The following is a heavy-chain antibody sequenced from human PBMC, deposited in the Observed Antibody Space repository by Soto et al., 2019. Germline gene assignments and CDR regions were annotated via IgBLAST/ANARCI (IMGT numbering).Heavy chain of an antibody. CDR1: GGSLSSSSYS. Sequence: KASETLSLTCTVSGGSLSSSSYSWAWIRQPPGQGLEWIGSIYYSGITYYNPSLKSRVTISVDTSKNQFSLKLTSVTATDTAIYYCARHWINMIVVLNPNWFDPWGQGTLVTVSS. D-gene: IGHD3-22*01. CDR2: IYYSGIT. J-gene: IGHJ5*02. CDR3: ARHWINMIVVLNPNWFDP. V-gene: IGHV4-39*01.